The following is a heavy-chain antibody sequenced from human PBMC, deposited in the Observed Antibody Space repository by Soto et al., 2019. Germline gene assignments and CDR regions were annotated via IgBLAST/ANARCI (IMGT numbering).Heavy chain of an antibody. V-gene: IGHV1-46*01. CDR1: GYTFTSYY. D-gene: IGHD1-26*01. Sequence: ASVKVYCKASGYTFTSYYMHWVRQAPGQGLEWMGIINPSGGSTSYAQKFQGRVTMTRDTSTSTVYMELSSLRSEDTAVYYCERATLVGATDYWGQGTLVTVSS. CDR2: INPSGGST. CDR3: ERATLVGATDY. J-gene: IGHJ4*02.